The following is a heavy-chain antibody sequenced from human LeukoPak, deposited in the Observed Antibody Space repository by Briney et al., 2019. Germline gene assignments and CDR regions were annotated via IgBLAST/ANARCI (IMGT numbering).Heavy chain of an antibody. V-gene: IGHV1-69*01. CDR3: ASTSDCSSTSCYPNFDY. CDR2: IIPIFGTA. CDR1: GGTFSSYA. Sequence: GSSVKVSCQASGGTFSSYAISWVRQAPGQGLEWMGGIIPIFGTANYAQKFQGRVTITADESTSTAYMELSSLRSEDTAVYYCASTSDCSSTSCYPNFDYWGQGTLVTVSS. J-gene: IGHJ4*02. D-gene: IGHD2-2*01.